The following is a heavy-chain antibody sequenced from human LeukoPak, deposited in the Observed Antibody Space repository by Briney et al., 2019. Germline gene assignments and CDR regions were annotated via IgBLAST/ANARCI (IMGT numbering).Heavy chain of an antibody. CDR2: INPNSGGP. V-gene: IGHV1-2*06. CDR1: GYTFTGYY. Sequence: GASVKVSCEASGYTFTGYYMHWVRQAPGQGLEWMGRINPNSGGPNYAQKFQGRVTMTRDTSISTAYMELSRLRSDDTAVYYCASDILTGYYAMDVWGQGTTVTVSS. D-gene: IGHD3-9*01. CDR3: ASDILTGYYAMDV. J-gene: IGHJ6*02.